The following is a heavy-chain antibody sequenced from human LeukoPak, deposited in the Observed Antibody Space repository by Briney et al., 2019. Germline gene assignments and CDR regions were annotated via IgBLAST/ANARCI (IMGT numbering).Heavy chain of an antibody. Sequence: VASVKVSCKASGYTFTSYDINWVRQATGQGLEWMGWMNPNSGNTGYAQKFQGRVTMTRNTSISAAYMELSSLRSEDTAVYYCARKGHSSGWYYYYYYMDVWGKGTTVTVSS. CDR3: ARKGHSSGWYYYYYYMDV. D-gene: IGHD6-19*01. CDR1: GYTFTSYD. CDR2: MNPNSGNT. J-gene: IGHJ6*03. V-gene: IGHV1-8*01.